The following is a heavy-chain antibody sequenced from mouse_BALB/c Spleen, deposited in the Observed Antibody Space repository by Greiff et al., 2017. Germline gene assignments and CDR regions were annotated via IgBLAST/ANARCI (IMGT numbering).Heavy chain of an antibody. Sequence: VQLQESGPGLVKPSQSLSLTCTVTGYSITSDYAWNWIRQFPGNKLEWMGYISYSGSTSYNPSLKSRISITRDTSKNQFFLQLNSVTTEDTATYYCARRRDYGSSSYFDVWGAGTTVTVSS. CDR2: ISYSGST. V-gene: IGHV3-2*02. CDR1: GYSITSDYA. J-gene: IGHJ1*01. CDR3: ARRRDYGSSSYFDV. D-gene: IGHD1-1*01.